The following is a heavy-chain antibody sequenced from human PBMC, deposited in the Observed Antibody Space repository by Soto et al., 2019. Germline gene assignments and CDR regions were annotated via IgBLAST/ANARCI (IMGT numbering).Heavy chain of an antibody. CDR1: GFSFSAYR. D-gene: IGHD2-15*01. V-gene: IGHV3-48*02. Sequence: PGGSLRLSCAASGFSFSAYRMNWVRQAPGKGLEWVSYISSSSSSMYYAGSVKGRFTISRDNAQNALFLQMNSLTDEDTAVYYCARDWTYCSGGSCYYGMDVWGQGTTVTV. CDR2: ISSSSSSM. CDR3: ARDWTYCSGGSCYYGMDV. J-gene: IGHJ6*02.